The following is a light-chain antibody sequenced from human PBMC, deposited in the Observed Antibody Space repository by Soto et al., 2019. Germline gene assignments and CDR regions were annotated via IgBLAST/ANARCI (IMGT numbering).Light chain of an antibody. CDR3: QQYGSSGT. J-gene: IGKJ1*01. CDR2: DAS. V-gene: IGKV3-20*01. CDR1: QSVSSSR. Sequence: EIVLTQSPGTLSLSPGERATLSCRASQSVSSSRLAWYRQKPGQAPRLLIYDASNRATGIPARFSGSGSGTDFTLTISSLEPEDFAVYYCQQYGSSGTFGQGTKVDIK.